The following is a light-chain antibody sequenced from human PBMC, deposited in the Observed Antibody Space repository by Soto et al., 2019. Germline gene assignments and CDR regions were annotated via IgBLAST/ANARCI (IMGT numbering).Light chain of an antibody. CDR3: QQSNGLPWT. J-gene: IGKJ1*01. V-gene: IGKV1D-12*01. Sequence: DIHMTQSPSSVSASVGYIFTITCQASETIGSWLAWYQQIPGKAPKLLIYSASSLQSGVPSRLRGSGYGTDLTITISSMQSEDFETYYCQQSNGLPWTFGQGTKVDIK. CDR2: SAS. CDR1: ETIGSW.